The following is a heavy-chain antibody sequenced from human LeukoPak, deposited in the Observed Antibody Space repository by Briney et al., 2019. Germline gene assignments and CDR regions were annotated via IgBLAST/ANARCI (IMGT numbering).Heavy chain of an antibody. CDR2: INHSGST. CDR1: GGSFSGYY. Sequence: PSETLSLTCAVYGGSFSGYYWSWIRQPPGKGLEWIGEINHSGSTNYNPSLKSRVTISVDTSKNQFSLKLSSVTAADTAVYYCARLFDSWGQGTLVTVSS. V-gene: IGHV4-34*01. J-gene: IGHJ4*02. CDR3: ARLFDS.